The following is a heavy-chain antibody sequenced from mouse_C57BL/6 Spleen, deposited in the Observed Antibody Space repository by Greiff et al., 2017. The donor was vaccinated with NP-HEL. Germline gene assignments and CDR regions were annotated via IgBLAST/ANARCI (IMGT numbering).Heavy chain of an antibody. CDR1: GYTFTDYN. D-gene: IGHD1-1*01. CDR2: INPNNGGT. CDR3: ARGPHYGSSPCYFDY. Sequence: EVKLQESGPELVKPGASVKMSCKASGYTFTDYNMHWVKQSHGKSLEWIGYINPNNGGTSYNQKFKGKATLTVNKSSSTAYMELRSLTSEDSAVYYCARGPHYGSSPCYFDYWGQGTTLTVSS. V-gene: IGHV1-22*01. J-gene: IGHJ2*01.